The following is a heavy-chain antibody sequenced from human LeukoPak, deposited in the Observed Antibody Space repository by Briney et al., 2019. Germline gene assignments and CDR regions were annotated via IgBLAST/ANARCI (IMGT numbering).Heavy chain of an antibody. CDR3: ARDWSKAARPEYYFDS. CDR2: IRYDGSNK. J-gene: IGHJ4*02. CDR1: GFTFSNYG. Sequence: GGSLRLSCAASGFTFSNYGMHWVRQAPGKGLEWVAFIRYDGSNKNYADSVKGRFTISRDNSKNTLYLEMNSLRAEDTALSYCARDWSKAARPEYYFDSWGQGTLVTVSS. V-gene: IGHV3-30*02. D-gene: IGHD6-6*01.